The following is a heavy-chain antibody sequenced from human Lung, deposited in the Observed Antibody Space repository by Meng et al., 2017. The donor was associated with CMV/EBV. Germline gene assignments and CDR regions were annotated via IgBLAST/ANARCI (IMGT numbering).Heavy chain of an antibody. J-gene: IGHJ4*02. CDR3: AKVDSGSWYRGFFDY. Sequence: GGSLRLXCAASGFTFSNFAMSWVRQAPGKGLEWVSPITASGGSTYYADSVKGRFTISRDNSKNTLYLQMNSLRAEDTAVYYCAKVDSGSWYRGFFDYWGQGTLVTVSS. D-gene: IGHD6-13*01. V-gene: IGHV3-23*01. CDR2: ITASGGST. CDR1: GFTFSNFA.